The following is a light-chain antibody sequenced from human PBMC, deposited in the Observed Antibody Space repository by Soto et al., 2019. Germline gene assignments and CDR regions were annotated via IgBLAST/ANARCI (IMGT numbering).Light chain of an antibody. V-gene: IGLV1-47*01. Sequence: QSVLTQPPSASGTPGQRVTISCSGSSSNIGSNYVYWYQQLPGTVPQLLIYRNSERPSGVPDRFSGSKSGTSASLAISGLRFEDEADYYCAAWDDSLSGVVFGGGTKLNVL. CDR2: RNS. CDR1: SSNIGSNY. CDR3: AAWDDSLSGVV. J-gene: IGLJ2*01.